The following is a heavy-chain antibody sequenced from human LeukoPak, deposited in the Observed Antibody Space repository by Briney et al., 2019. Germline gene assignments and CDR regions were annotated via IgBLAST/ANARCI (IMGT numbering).Heavy chain of an antibody. D-gene: IGHD3-10*01. CDR2: INPSGGST. V-gene: IGHV1-46*01. J-gene: IGHJ3*02. Sequence: ASVKVSCKASGYTFTNYYMHWVRQAPGQGLEWMGIINPSGGSTSYAQKFQSRVTMTTDTSTSTVHMELSSLRSDDTAVYYCARATGDRAVIVQNDAFDIWGQGTMVIVSS. CDR1: GYTFTNYY. CDR3: ARATGDRAVIVQNDAFDI.